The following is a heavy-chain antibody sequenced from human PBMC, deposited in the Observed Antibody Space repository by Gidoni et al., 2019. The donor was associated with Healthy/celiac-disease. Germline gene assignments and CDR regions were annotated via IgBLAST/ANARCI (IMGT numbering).Heavy chain of an antibody. V-gene: IGHV3-30*18. CDR3: AKDSDPTYYYDSSGYGAADY. CDR1: GFTFSSYG. CDR2: ISYDGSNK. D-gene: IGHD3-22*01. Sequence: QVQLVESGGGVVQPGRSLRLSCAASGFTFSSYGLHWVRQAPGKGLEWVAVISYDGSNKYYADSVKGRFTISRDNSKNTLYLQMNSLRAEDTAVYYCAKDSDPTYYYDSSGYGAADYWGQGTLVTVSS. J-gene: IGHJ4*02.